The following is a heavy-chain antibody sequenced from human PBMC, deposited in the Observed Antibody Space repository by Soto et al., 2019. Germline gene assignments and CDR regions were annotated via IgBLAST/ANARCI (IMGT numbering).Heavy chain of an antibody. J-gene: IGHJ5*02. Sequence: VWSLRLSCAASGFTVSIYGMHLGRHAPCRGLEWVAVIWYDGSNKYYADSVKGRFTISRDNSKNTLYLQMNSLRAEDTAVYYCARDHDYGDYLSFAPDPWGQGTLVTVSS. CDR3: ARDHDYGDYLSFAPDP. D-gene: IGHD4-17*01. V-gene: IGHV3-33*01. CDR1: GFTVSIYG. CDR2: IWYDGSNK.